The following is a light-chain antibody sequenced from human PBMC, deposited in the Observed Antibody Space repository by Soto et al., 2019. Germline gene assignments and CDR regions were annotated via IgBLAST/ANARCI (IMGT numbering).Light chain of an antibody. CDR1: QSVSGSY. V-gene: IGKV3-20*01. J-gene: IGKJ2*01. Sequence: EIVLTQSPGTLSLSPGETATLSCRASQSVSGSYFAWFQQKPGQAPRLLIYGVSSRATGIPDRFSGSGSGTDFTLSISRLEPEDFAMYYCHQYGSSSYTFGQGTKLEIK. CDR3: HQYGSSSYT. CDR2: GVS.